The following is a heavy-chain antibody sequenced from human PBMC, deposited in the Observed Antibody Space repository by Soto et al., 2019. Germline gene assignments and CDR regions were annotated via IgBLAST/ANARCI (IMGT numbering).Heavy chain of an antibody. CDR1: GGSISSGDYY. CDR2: IYYSGST. V-gene: IGHV4-30-4*01. D-gene: IGHD3-16*01. Sequence: KSSETLSLTCTVSGGSISSGDYYWSWIRQPPGKGLEWIGYIYYSGSTCYNPSLKSRVTISVDTSKNQFSLKLSSVTAADTAVYYCARETYSMITSRRIDYWGQGTLVTVSS. CDR3: ARETYSMITSRRIDY. J-gene: IGHJ4*02.